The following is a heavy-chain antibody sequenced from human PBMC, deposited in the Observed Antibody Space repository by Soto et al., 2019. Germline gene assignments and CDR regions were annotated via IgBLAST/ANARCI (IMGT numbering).Heavy chain of an antibody. V-gene: IGHV3-33*06. D-gene: IGHD2-2*01. Sequence: GGSLRLSCAASGFTFSSYGMHWVRQAPGKGLEWVAVIWYDGSNKYYADSVKGRFPISRDNSKNTLYLQMSSLRAEDTAVYSCAKDPEIVVAPAQHSFDPWGQGTLVXVSS. CDR2: IWYDGSNK. CDR1: GFTFSSYG. CDR3: AKDPEIVVAPAQHSFDP. J-gene: IGHJ5*02.